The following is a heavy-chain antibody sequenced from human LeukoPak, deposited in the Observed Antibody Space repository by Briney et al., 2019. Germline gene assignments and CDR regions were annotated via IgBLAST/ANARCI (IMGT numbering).Heavy chain of an antibody. CDR2: ISGSGGST. CDR3: AKRMKGYCSGGSCPLIYYGMDV. V-gene: IGHV3-23*01. D-gene: IGHD2-15*01. Sequence: PGGSLRLSCAASGFAFSSYAMSWVRQAPGKGLEWVSAISGSGGSTYYADSVKGRFTISRDNSKNTLYLQMNSLRAEDTAVYYCAKRMKGYCSGGSCPLIYYGMDVWGQGTTVTVSS. J-gene: IGHJ6*02. CDR1: GFAFSSYA.